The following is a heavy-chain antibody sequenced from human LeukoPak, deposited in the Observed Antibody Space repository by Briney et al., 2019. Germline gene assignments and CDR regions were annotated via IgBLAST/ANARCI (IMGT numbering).Heavy chain of an antibody. J-gene: IGHJ1*01. CDR2: INPSGGST. Sequence: ASVKVSCKASGYTFTSYYMHWVRQAPGQGLEWMGIINPSGGSTSYAQKFQGRVTMTRDTSTSTVYMELSSLRSGDTAVYYCAREEDVLRFLEWSTQYFQHWGQGTLVTVSS. CDR3: AREEDVLRFLEWSTQYFQH. D-gene: IGHD3-3*01. V-gene: IGHV1-46*01. CDR1: GYTFTSYY.